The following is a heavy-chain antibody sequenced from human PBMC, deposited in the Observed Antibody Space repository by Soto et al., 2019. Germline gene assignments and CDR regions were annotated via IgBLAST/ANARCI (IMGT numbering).Heavy chain of an antibody. J-gene: IGHJ4*02. V-gene: IGHV3-30*18. Sequence: QVQLVESGGGVVQPGRSLRLSCAACGCTFRSDGMHWVRQAPGKGLEWVAVISYDGSNKYYADSVKGRFTISRDNSKNTLYLQMNSLRAEDTAVYYCAKDSVTPIYDSSGSNYFDYWGQGTLVTASS. CDR3: AKDSVTPIYDSSGSNYFDY. CDR1: GCTFRSDG. CDR2: ISYDGSNK. D-gene: IGHD3-22*01.